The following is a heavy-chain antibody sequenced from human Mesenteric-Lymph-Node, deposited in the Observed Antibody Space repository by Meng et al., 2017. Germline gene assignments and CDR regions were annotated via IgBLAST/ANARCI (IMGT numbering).Heavy chain of an antibody. Sequence: QVQLQESVPGLVKPSQTLSLTCTVSGGSISSGDYYWSWIRQPPGKGLEWIGFISYSGSTNYNPSLKSRVTISVDTSKNQFSLKLSSVTAADTAVYHCARDGTINLRGGWFDPWGQGTLVTVSS. V-gene: IGHV4-61*08. J-gene: IGHJ5*02. CDR2: ISYSGST. CDR1: GGSISSGDYY. CDR3: ARDGTINLRGGWFDP. D-gene: IGHD1/OR15-1a*01.